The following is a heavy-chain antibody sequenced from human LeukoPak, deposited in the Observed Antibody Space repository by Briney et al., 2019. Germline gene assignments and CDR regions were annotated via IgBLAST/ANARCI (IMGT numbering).Heavy chain of an antibody. CDR2: ISRDGSKT. Sequence: GGSLRLSCAASGFTFSGYWMCWARQAPGKGLVWVSYISRDGSKTDYADSVKGRFTISRDNAKNTLYLQMNSLRAEDTAVYYCARDRSSALFPYWGQGTLVTVSS. J-gene: IGHJ4*02. CDR3: ARDRSSALFPY. V-gene: IGHV3-74*01. CDR1: GFTFSGYW. D-gene: IGHD6-19*01.